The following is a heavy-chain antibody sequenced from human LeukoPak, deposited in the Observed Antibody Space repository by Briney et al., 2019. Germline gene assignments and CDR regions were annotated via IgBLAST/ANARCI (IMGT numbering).Heavy chain of an antibody. J-gene: IGHJ3*02. D-gene: IGHD1-1*01. Sequence: GGSLRLSCAASEFTLSKFPMGWVRQAPGRGLEWVSAISASGDVTFHADSVRGRFTISRDNSKSTLFLQMNDLRVEDTAKFYCAKSLFTSATGTGRAFHIWGQGTMVSVSS. CDR1: EFTLSKFP. V-gene: IGHV3-23*01. CDR3: AKSLFTSATGTGRAFHI. CDR2: ISASGDVT.